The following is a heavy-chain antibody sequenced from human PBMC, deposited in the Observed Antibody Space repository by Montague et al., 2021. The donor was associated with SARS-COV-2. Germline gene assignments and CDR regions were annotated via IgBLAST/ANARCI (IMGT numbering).Heavy chain of an antibody. V-gene: IGHV4-59*01. CDR3: ARDRFIAGGRLPHGFDP. D-gene: IGHD6-13*01. CDR2: IYYSGGT. CDR1: GGLISGYY. Sequence: SETLSLTCSVSGGLISGYYWSWIRQSPGKGLEWIGNIYYSGGTIYNPSXXSRVIISVDTSKRQFSLKLRSVTAADTAVYYCARDRFIAGGRLPHGFDPWGQGTLVTVSS. J-gene: IGHJ5*02.